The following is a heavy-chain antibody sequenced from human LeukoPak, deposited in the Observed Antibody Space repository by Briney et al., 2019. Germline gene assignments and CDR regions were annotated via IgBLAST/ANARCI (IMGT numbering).Heavy chain of an antibody. Sequence: GRSLRLSCAASGFTFSSYGMHWVRQAPGKGLEWVAVIWYDGSNKYYADSVKGRFTISRDNSKNTLYLQMNSLRAEDTAVYYCASTYYSNYLPSDYYYGMDVWGQGTTVTVSS. CDR2: IWYDGSNK. D-gene: IGHD4-11*01. CDR3: ASTYYSNYLPSDYYYGMDV. CDR1: GFTFSSYG. J-gene: IGHJ6*02. V-gene: IGHV3-33*01.